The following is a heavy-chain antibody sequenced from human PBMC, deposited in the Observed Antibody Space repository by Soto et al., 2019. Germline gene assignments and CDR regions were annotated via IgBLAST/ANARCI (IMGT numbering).Heavy chain of an antibody. CDR1: GGTFSSYA. J-gene: IGHJ4*02. CDR2: IIPIFGTA. V-gene: IGHV1-69*05. CDR3: ARVSGYSSGWYPLYFDY. Sequence: GASVKVSCKASGGTFSSYAISWVRQAPGQGLEWMGGIIPIFGTANYAQKFQGRVTITTDTSTSTAYMELSSLRSEDTAVYYCARVSGYSSGWYPLYFDYWGQGTLVTVSS. D-gene: IGHD6-19*01.